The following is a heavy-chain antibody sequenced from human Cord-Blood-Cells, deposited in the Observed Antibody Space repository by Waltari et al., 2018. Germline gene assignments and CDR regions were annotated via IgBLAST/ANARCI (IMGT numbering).Heavy chain of an antibody. V-gene: IGHV4-59*01. D-gene: IGHD3-3*01. Sequence: HVRPQEPGPGLVMHSATLHLTCTPTRGSISRSSCSWMPPPSAKGLEWIGYIYYRGSTNYNPSLKSRVTISVDTSKNQFSLKLSSVTAADTAVYYCARDAARTDCWSGYHAFDIWGQGTMVTVSS. CDR1: RGSISRSS. J-gene: IGHJ3*02. CDR2: IYYRGST. CDR3: ARDAARTDCWSGYHAFDI.